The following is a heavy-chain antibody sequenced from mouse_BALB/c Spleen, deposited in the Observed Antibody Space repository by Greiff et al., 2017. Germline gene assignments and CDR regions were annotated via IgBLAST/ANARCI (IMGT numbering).Heavy chain of an antibody. CDR3: ARPVLGPAWFAY. CDR2: IYPGDGST. D-gene: IGHD4-1*01. CDR1: GYTFTSYY. Sequence: VQLQQSGPELVKPGASVKMSCKASGYTFTSYYIHWVKQRPGQGLEWIGWIYPGDGSTKYNEKFKGKTTLTADKSSSTAYMLLSSLTSEDSAIYFCARPVLGPAWFAYWGQGTLVTVSA. V-gene: IGHV1S56*01. J-gene: IGHJ3*01.